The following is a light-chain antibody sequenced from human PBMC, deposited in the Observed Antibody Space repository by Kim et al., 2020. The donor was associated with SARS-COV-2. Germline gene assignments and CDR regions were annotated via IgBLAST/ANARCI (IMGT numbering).Light chain of an antibody. Sequence: SYELTQPPSVSVAPGKTARITCGGNNIGSKSVHWYQQKPGQAPVLVIYYDSERPSGIPERLSGSNSGNTATLTISRVEAGDEADYYCQVWDSSSDHVFGT. J-gene: IGLJ1*01. V-gene: IGLV3-21*04. CDR3: QVWDSSSDHV. CDR1: NIGSKS. CDR2: YDS.